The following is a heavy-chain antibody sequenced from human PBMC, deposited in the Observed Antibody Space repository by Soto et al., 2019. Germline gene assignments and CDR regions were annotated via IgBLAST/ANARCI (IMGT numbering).Heavy chain of an antibody. V-gene: IGHV3-20*04. Sequence: EVQLVESGGGVVRPGGSLRLACVVSGFSLDEYGMSWVRQAPGKGPEWVSGMHRNGNSTGYADSVKGRFTISRDDAKNSLYLQMNSLRGEDPAFYYCARDHRWGYEYGDYGDSWGHGTLVTVSS. CDR3: ARDHRWGYEYGDYGDS. CDR2: MHRNGNST. D-gene: IGHD4-17*01. CDR1: GFSLDEYG. J-gene: IGHJ5*01.